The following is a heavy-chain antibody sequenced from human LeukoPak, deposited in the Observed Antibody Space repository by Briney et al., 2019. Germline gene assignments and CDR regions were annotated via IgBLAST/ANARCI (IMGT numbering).Heavy chain of an antibody. D-gene: IGHD3-22*01. Sequence: PGGSLRLSCAASGFTFSSYEMNWVRQAPGKGLEWVSGINWNGGSTGYADSVKGRFTISRDNAKNSLYLQMNSLGAEDTALYHCARGNYYDSSGYDYWGQGTLVTVSS. CDR1: GFTFSSYE. CDR3: ARGNYYDSSGYDY. CDR2: INWNGGST. J-gene: IGHJ4*02. V-gene: IGHV3-20*01.